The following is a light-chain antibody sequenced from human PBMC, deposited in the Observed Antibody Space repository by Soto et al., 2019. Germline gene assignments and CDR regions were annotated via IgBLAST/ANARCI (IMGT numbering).Light chain of an antibody. CDR2: DAS. CDR3: QQRSNWPPT. Sequence: VVFAQSPATLSLSPGERATLSCGASQSVSSYLAWYQQKPCQAPRLLIYDASNGATGIPARFSGSGSGTDFTLTISSLEPEDFAVYYCQQRSNWPPTFGQGTKVDI. V-gene: IGKV3-11*01. J-gene: IGKJ1*01. CDR1: QSVSSY.